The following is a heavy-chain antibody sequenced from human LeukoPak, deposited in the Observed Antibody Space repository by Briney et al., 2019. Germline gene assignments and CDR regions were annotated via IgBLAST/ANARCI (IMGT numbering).Heavy chain of an antibody. V-gene: IGHV5-51*01. Sequence: GESLKISCKGSGFIFTHFWIGWVRQMPGQGLEWMGIIYPGDSDTTYSPSFQGQVTISADKSISTAYLQWSSLKASDTAMYYCAVQPHNGYNYGLDVWGQGTTVTVSS. CDR1: GFIFTHFW. J-gene: IGHJ6*02. CDR3: AVQPHNGYNYGLDV. D-gene: IGHD1-14*01. CDR2: IYPGDSDT.